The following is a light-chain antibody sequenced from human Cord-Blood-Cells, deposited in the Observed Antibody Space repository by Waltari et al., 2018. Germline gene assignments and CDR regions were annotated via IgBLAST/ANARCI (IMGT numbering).Light chain of an antibody. CDR1: SSNIGNNY. CDR2: DNN. J-gene: IGLJ3*02. Sequence: QSVLTQPPPVSAAPGQKVTISCSGSSSNIGNNYVSWYQQLPGPAPKLLIYDNNKRPSGIPDRFSGSKSGTSATLGITGLQTGDEADYYCGTWDSSLSAWVFGGGTKLTVL. CDR3: GTWDSSLSAWV. V-gene: IGLV1-51*01.